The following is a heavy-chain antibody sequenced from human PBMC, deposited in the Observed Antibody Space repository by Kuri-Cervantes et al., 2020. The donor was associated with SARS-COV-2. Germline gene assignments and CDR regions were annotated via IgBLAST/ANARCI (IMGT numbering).Heavy chain of an antibody. CDR2: IRYDGSNK. CDR1: GFTFSSYG. D-gene: IGHD5-12*01. V-gene: IGHV3-30*02. J-gene: IGHJ4*02. CDR3: ARDKPGYSGYDSGGYYFDY. Sequence: GESLKISCAASGFTFSSYGMHWVRQAPGKGLEWVAFIRYDGSNKYYADSVKGRFTISRDNSKNTLYLQMNSLRAEDTAVYYCARDKPGYSGYDSGGYYFDYWGQGTLVTVSS.